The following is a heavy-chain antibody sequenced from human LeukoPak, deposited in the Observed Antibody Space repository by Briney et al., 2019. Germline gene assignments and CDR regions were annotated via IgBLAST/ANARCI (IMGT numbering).Heavy chain of an antibody. D-gene: IGHD6-19*01. V-gene: IGHV4-59*08. Sequence: SETLSLTCAVSGGSINSHYWGWIRQPPGKGLQWIGDIYYTGKINYNPSLKSRVTITLDTSKDHLSLNLTSVLAADTAIYYCVRRDTGWNYFDYWGQGILVAVSS. CDR3: VRRDTGWNYFDY. CDR2: IYYTGKI. CDR1: GGSINSHY. J-gene: IGHJ4*02.